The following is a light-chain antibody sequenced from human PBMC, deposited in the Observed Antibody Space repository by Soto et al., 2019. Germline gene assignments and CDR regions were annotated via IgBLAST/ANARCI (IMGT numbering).Light chain of an antibody. CDR3: TSYTSSSPLYV. Sequence: QSVLTQPASVSGSPGQSITISCTGTSSDVGGYNYVSWYQHHPGKAPKVMIYDVSNRPSGVSNRFSGSKSGNTASLTISGLQAEDEADYYCTSYTSSSPLYVFGTGXKVTVL. V-gene: IGLV2-14*03. J-gene: IGLJ1*01. CDR1: SSDVGGYNY. CDR2: DVS.